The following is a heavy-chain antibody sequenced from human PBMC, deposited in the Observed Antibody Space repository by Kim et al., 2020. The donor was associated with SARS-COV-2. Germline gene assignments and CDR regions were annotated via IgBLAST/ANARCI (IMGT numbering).Heavy chain of an antibody. V-gene: IGHV3-48*01. CDR1: GFTFSCYS. CDR3: ARSGVNYGMDV. Sequence: GGSPRLSCAASGFTFSCYSMNWVRQAPGKGLEWVSYISSSSSTIYYADSVKGRFTISRDNAKNSLYLQMNSLRAEDTAVYYCARSGVNYGMDVWGQGTTVTVSS. D-gene: IGHD3-3*01. CDR2: ISSSSSTI. J-gene: IGHJ6*02.